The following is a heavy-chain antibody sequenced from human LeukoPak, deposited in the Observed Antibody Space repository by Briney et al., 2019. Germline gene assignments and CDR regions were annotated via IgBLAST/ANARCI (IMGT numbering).Heavy chain of an antibody. D-gene: IGHD1-26*01. Sequence: PGGSLRLSCAASGFTFSSYAMHWVRQAPGKGLEYVSAISSNGGSTYYANSVKGRFTISRDNSKNTLYLQMGSLRAEDMAVYYCARVRSGSYYGLDYWGQGTLVTVSS. CDR3: ARVRSGSYYGLDY. CDR1: GFTFSSYA. J-gene: IGHJ4*02. V-gene: IGHV3-64*01. CDR2: ISSNGGST.